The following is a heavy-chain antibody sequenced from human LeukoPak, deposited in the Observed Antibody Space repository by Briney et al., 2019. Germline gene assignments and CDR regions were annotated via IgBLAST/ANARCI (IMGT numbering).Heavy chain of an antibody. CDR3: ARVGYYYGSGTDY. CDR1: GGSFSGYY. V-gene: IGHV4-34*01. Sequence: SETLSLTCAVYGGSFSGYYWSWIRQPPGKGLEWIGEINHSGSTNYNPSLKSRVTISVDTSKNQFSLKLSSVTAADTAVYYCARVGYYYGSGTDYWGRGTLVTVSS. J-gene: IGHJ4*02. D-gene: IGHD3-10*01. CDR2: INHSGST.